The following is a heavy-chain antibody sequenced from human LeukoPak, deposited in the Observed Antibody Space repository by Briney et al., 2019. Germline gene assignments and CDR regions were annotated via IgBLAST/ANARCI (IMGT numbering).Heavy chain of an antibody. CDR2: IYSGGRT. D-gene: IGHD1-26*01. CDR3: AKRGAEVGATVAPGDY. Sequence: GGSLRLSCAASGFTVSRNYMSWVRQAPGKGLEWVSVIYSGGRTYYADSVKGRFTISRDNSKNTLYLQMNSLRAEDTAVYYCAKRGAEVGATVAPGDYWGQGTLVTVSS. CDR1: GFTVSRNY. V-gene: IGHV3-66*04. J-gene: IGHJ4*02.